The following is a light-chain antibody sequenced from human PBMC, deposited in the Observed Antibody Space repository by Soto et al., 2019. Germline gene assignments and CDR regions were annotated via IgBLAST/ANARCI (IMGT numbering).Light chain of an antibody. J-gene: IGKJ2*01. CDR3: QQYDRFPHT. CDR2: KAS. Sequence: DIQMTQSPSTLSASVGDTVTITCRASQSISNWLAWYQQKPGLAPKLLIHKASTLESGVPSRFSGSGSGTEFTLTISSLQPDDFATFYCQQYDRFPHTFGQGTKLEIK. V-gene: IGKV1-5*03. CDR1: QSISNW.